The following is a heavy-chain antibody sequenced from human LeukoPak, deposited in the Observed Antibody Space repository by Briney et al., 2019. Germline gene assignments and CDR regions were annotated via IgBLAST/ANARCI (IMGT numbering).Heavy chain of an antibody. CDR2: IYPNGNT. D-gene: IGHD5-18*01. CDR3: AKDTRAMGENYFDY. V-gene: IGHV3-66*01. CDR1: GFTVSSNY. J-gene: IGHJ4*02. Sequence: GGSLRLSCAASGFTVSSNYMNWVRQAPGKGLEWVSMIYPNGNTFYTNSVKGRFTISRDNSKNTLDLQMNSLRAEDTAVYYCAKDTRAMGENYFDYWGQGTLVTVSS.